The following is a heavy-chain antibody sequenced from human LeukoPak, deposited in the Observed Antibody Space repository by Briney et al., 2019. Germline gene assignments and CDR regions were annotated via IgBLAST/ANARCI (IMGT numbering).Heavy chain of an antibody. Sequence: GGSLRLSCAASGFTFSKAWMSWVRQAPGKGLEWVGLITSRTDGGAIGYAAPVKDRFTISRGDSKNTLHLEMNSLKTEDTAVYYCSTGAGGIWGQGTLVTVSS. CDR3: STGAGGI. CDR1: GFTFSKAW. J-gene: IGHJ4*02. CDR2: ITSRTDGGAI. D-gene: IGHD2-8*02. V-gene: IGHV3-15*01.